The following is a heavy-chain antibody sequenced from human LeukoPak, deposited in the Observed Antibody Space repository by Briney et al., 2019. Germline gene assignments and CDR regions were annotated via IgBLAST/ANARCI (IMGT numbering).Heavy chain of an antibody. CDR2: ISAYNGNT. J-gene: IGHJ6*02. V-gene: IGHV1-18*01. D-gene: IGHD6-13*01. CDR1: GYTFTSYG. Sequence: ASVKVSCKASGYTFTSYGISWVRQAPGQGLEWMGWISAYNGNTNYAQNFQGRVTITADESTSTAYMELSSLRSEDTAVYYCARGAGQQLVPLYYYYGMDVWGQGTTVTVSS. CDR3: ARGAGQQLVPLYYYYGMDV.